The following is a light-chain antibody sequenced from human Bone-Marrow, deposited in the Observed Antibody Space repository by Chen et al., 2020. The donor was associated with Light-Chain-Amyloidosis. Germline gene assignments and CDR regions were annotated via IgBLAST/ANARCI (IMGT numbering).Light chain of an antibody. CDR1: DLPTKY. V-gene: IGLV3-25*03. Sequence: SYELTQPPSVSVSPGQTARINCSGDDLPTKYAYWYQQKPGQAPVLGIHRDTERPSGISDRFSGSSSGTTATLTISGGQAEDEADYHCQSADSSGTYEVIFGGGTKLTVL. CDR3: QSADSSGTYEVI. J-gene: IGLJ2*01. CDR2: RDT.